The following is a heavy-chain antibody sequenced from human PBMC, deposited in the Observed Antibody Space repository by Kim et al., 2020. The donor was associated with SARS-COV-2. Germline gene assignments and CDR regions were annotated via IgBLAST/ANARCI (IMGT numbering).Heavy chain of an antibody. D-gene: IGHD1-20*01. CDR3: ARDHITLPGTGGWY. Sequence: ASVKVSCKASGYTFTSYGISWVRQAPGQGLEWMGWISAYNGNIHYAQKLQGRVTMTTDTSTSTAYMELRSLRSDDTAVYYCARDHITLPGTGGWYWGQGTLVTVSS. CDR2: ISAYNGNI. CDR1: GYTFTSYG. V-gene: IGHV1-18*04. J-gene: IGHJ4*02.